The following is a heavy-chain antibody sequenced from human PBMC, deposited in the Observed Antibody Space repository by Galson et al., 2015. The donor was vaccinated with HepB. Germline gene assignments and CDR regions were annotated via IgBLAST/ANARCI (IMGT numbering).Heavy chain of an antibody. CDR3: ARDGGTPRTTTGTTLGY. J-gene: IGHJ4*02. D-gene: IGHD1-1*01. CDR2: INAGYGNT. V-gene: IGHV1-3*01. Sequence: SVKVSCKASGYTFTKYAMHWVRQAPGQRLEWVGWINAGYGNTEYSQKFQGRVTITRDTSASTAYMELSSLRSEDTALYYCARDGGTPRTTTGTTLGYWGQGTLVTVSS. CDR1: GYTFTKYA.